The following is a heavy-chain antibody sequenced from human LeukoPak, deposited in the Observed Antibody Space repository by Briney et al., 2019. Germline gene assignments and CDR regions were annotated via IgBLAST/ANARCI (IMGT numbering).Heavy chain of an antibody. D-gene: IGHD3-10*01. CDR2: IYYSGST. V-gene: IGHV4-59*01. CDR1: GGSFSGYY. J-gene: IGHJ5*02. Sequence: PSETLSLTCAVYGGSFSGYYWSWIRQPPGKGLEWIGYIYYSGSTNYNPSLKSRVTISVDTSKNQFSLKLSSVTAADTAVYYCARVESSGFNNWFDPWGQGTLVTVSS. CDR3: ARVESSGFNNWFDP.